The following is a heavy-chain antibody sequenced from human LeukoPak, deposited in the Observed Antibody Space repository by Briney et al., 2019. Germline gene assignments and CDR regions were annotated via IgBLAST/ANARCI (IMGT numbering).Heavy chain of an antibody. CDR2: IYFSGST. CDR3: ARSYDTNFDY. CDR1: GGSIRSYY. D-gene: IGHD3-3*01. V-gene: IGHV4-59*01. Sequence: SETLSLTCTVSGGSIRSYYWSWIRQPPGKGLEWIGYIYFSGSTSYNPSLKSRVTISVDRSKNQFSLKLSSVAAADTAVYYCARSYDTNFDYWGQGTLVTVSA. J-gene: IGHJ4*02.